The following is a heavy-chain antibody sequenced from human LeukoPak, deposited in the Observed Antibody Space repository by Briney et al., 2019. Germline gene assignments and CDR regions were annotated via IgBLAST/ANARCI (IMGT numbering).Heavy chain of an antibody. CDR2: ISGSGGST. CDR3: AGKIGARIAARFG. CDR1: GFTFSSYA. D-gene: IGHD6-6*01. Sequence: GGSLRLSCAASGFTFSSYAMSWVRQAPGKGLEWVSAISGSGGSTYYADSVKGRFTISRDNTKNTLYLQMNSLRAEDTAVYYCAGKIGARIAARFGWGQGTLVTVSS. V-gene: IGHV3-23*01. J-gene: IGHJ4*02.